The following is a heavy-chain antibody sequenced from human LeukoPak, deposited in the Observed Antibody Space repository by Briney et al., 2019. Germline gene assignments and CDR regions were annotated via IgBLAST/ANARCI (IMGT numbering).Heavy chain of an antibody. Sequence: GESLRLSCAASGFTFSNYAMSWVRQAPGKGLEWVSVISGSGGSTYYADSVKGRFTISRDNSKNTLYLQMDSLRAEDTALYYCAKDPAVAGTATYFDYWGQGTLVTVSS. CDR2: ISGSGGST. J-gene: IGHJ4*02. D-gene: IGHD6-19*01. V-gene: IGHV3-23*01. CDR1: GFTFSNYA. CDR3: AKDPAVAGTATYFDY.